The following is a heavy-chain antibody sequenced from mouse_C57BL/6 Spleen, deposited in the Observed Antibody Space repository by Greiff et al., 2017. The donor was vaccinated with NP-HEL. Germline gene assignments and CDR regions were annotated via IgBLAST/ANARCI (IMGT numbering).Heavy chain of an antibody. V-gene: IGHV1-26*01. CDR1: GYTFTDYY. CDR3: ARETTVVATDFDY. J-gene: IGHJ2*01. CDR2: INPNNGGT. D-gene: IGHD1-1*01. Sequence: VQLQQSGPELVKPGASVKISCKASGYTFTDYYMNWVKQSHGKSLEWIGDINPNNGGTSYNQKFKGKATLTVDKSSSTAYMELRSLTSEDSAVYYCARETTVVATDFDYWGQGTTLTVSS.